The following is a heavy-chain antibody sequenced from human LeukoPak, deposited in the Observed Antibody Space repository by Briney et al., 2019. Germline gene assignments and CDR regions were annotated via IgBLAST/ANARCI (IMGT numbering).Heavy chain of an antibody. CDR3: AKDRIYSSSWYGGAFDI. CDR1: GFTFSSYG. CDR2: IWYDGSNK. V-gene: IGHV3-30*02. Sequence: GGSLRLSCAASGFTFSSYGMHWVRQAPGKGLEWVAVIWYDGSNKYYADSVKGRFTISRDNSKNTLYLQMNSLRAEDTAVYYCAKDRIYSSSWYGGAFDIWGQGTMVTVSS. J-gene: IGHJ3*02. D-gene: IGHD6-13*01.